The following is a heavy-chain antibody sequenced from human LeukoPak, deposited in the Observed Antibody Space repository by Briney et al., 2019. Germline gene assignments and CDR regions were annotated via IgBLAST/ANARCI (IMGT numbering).Heavy chain of an antibody. CDR1: GFTVSSNY. J-gene: IGHJ1*01. Sequence: GGSLRLSCAASGFTVSSNYMSWVRQAPGKGLEWVSVIYSGGTTNYADSVKGRFTISRDNSKNTVYLQMNRLRAEDTAVYYCAREASGSYFHHWGQGTLVTVSS. D-gene: IGHD1-26*01. CDR3: AREASGSYFHH. CDR2: IYSGGTT. V-gene: IGHV3-53*01.